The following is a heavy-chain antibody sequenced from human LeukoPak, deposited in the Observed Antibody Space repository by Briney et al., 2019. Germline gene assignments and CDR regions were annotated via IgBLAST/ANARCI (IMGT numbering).Heavy chain of an antibody. V-gene: IGHV4-34*01. CDR2: INHRGST. D-gene: IGHD3-22*01. CDR3: ARVSSPTGNYYDSSGYYYPGDFDY. Sequence: SETLSLTCAVYGGSFSAYYWSWIRQSPGKGLEWIGEINHRGSTNYNPSLKSRVTISVDTSRNQFFLKLSSVTAADTAVYYCARVSSPTGNYYDSSGYYYPGDFDYWGQGTLVTVSS. J-gene: IGHJ4*02. CDR1: GGSFSAYY.